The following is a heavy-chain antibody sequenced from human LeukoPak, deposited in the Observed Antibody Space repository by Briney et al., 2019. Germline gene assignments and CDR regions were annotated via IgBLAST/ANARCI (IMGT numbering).Heavy chain of an antibody. CDR1: RXSFSGQW. J-gene: IGHJ4*02. CDR3: AYSNNLNY. D-gene: IGHD1-20*01. CDR2: IKYGGSEK. Sequence: PGGSLRLSCAASRXSFSGQWMNWVRQAPGQGLEWVAHIKYGGSEKYYADSVKGRFTISREDAKNSLSLQMDNVRAEDTAVYYCAYSNNLNYWGQGTLVTVSS. V-gene: IGHV3-7*01.